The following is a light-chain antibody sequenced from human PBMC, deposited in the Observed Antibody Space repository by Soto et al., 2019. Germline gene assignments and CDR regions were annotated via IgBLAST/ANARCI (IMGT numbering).Light chain of an antibody. CDR3: QQYNSWLWT. Sequence: EIVMTQSPATLSVSPGEGATLSCRASQSVSSKLAWYQQKPGQAPRLLIYGASTRATGIPARFSGSGSGTEFTLIINSLQSEDSAVYYCQQYNSWLWTVGQGTKVDSK. CDR2: GAS. J-gene: IGKJ1*01. V-gene: IGKV3-15*01. CDR1: QSVSSK.